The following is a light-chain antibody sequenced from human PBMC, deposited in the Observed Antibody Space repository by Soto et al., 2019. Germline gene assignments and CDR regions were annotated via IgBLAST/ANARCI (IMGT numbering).Light chain of an antibody. V-gene: IGKV3-15*01. CDR2: GAS. Sequence: EIVMTQSPATLSVSPGERATLSCRASQSVSSNLAWYQQKPGQAPRLLIYGASTRATGIPARFSGSGSGTELPLTISSLQSEEFAVYYCQQYNNWPPWTFGQGNKVEIK. J-gene: IGKJ1*01. CDR1: QSVSSN. CDR3: QQYNNWPPWT.